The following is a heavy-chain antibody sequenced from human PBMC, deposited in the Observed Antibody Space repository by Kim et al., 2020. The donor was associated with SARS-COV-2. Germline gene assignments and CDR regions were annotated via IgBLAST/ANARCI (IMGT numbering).Heavy chain of an antibody. CDR1: GFTFSSYE. Sequence: GGSLRLSCAASGFTFSSYEMNWVRQAPGKGLEWVSYISSGGTTIYYADSVKGRFTISRDNAKNSLYLQMNSLRAEDTAVYYCARDTPYYYDSSGPRGYFDLWGRGTLVTVSS. D-gene: IGHD3-22*01. CDR2: ISSGGTTI. CDR3: ARDTPYYYDSSGPRGYFDL. J-gene: IGHJ2*01. V-gene: IGHV3-48*03.